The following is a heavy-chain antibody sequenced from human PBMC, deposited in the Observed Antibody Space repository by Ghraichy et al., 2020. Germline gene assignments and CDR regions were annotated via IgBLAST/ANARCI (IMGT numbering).Heavy chain of an antibody. CDR3: ARDGGDYDFWSGFLGFDY. D-gene: IGHD3-3*01. CDR2: ISYDGSNK. J-gene: IGHJ4*02. Sequence: GESLNISSAASGFTFSSYGMHWVRQAPGKGLEWVAVISYDGSNKYYADSVKGRFTISRDNAKNSLYLQMNSLRDEDTAVYYCARDGGDYDFWSGFLGFDYWGQGTLVTVSS. V-gene: IGHV3-30*03. CDR1: GFTFSSYG.